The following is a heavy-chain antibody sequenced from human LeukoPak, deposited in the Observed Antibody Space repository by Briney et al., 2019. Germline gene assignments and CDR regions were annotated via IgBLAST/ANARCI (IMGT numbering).Heavy chain of an antibody. Sequence: GRSLRLSCAASGFTFDDYAMHWVRHAPGKGLEWVSGISWNSGSIGYADSVKGRFTISRDNAKNSLYLQMNSLRAEDTALYYCAKAVDLGYCSGGSCYGTYFDYWGQGTLVTVSS. CDR3: AKAVDLGYCSGGSCYGTYFDY. V-gene: IGHV3-9*01. CDR2: ISWNSGSI. J-gene: IGHJ4*02. CDR1: GFTFDDYA. D-gene: IGHD2-15*01.